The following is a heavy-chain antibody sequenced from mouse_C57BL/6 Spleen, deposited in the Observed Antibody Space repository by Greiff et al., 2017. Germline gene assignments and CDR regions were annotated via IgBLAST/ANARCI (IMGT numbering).Heavy chain of an antibody. CDR1: RYTFTDYY. CDR2: INPNNGGT. CDR3: ARSVLRRYFDY. Sequence: EVQLQQSGPELVKPGASVTISCKASRYTFTDYYMNWVKQSHGKSLEWIGDINPNNGGTTYNQKFKGKATLTVDKSSSTAYMELRSLTSEDSAVYYCARSVLRRYFDYWGQGTTLTVSS. J-gene: IGHJ2*01. V-gene: IGHV1-26*01. D-gene: IGHD2-12*01.